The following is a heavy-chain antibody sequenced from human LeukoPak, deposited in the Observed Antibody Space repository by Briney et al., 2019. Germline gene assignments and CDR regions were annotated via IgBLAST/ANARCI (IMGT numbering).Heavy chain of an antibody. V-gene: IGHV3-21*01. CDR3: ARRVEGSGWYLYYFDY. J-gene: IGHJ4*02. CDR2: ISSSSSYI. Sequence: GGSLRLSCAASEFTFSSYGMHWVRQAPGKGLEWVSSISSSSSYIYYADSVKGRFTISRDNAKNSLYLQMNSLRAEDTAVYYCARRVEGSGWYLYYFDYWGQGTLVTVSS. D-gene: IGHD6-19*01. CDR1: EFTFSSYG.